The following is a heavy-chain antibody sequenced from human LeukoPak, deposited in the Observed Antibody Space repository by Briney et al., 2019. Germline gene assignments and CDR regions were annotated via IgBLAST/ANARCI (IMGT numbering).Heavy chain of an antibody. J-gene: IGHJ4*02. CDR1: GFTSSSYG. CDR2: ISGSGGNT. V-gene: IGHV3-23*01. Sequence: GSLRLSCAASGFTSSSYGMSWVRQAQEKGLEWVGGISGSGGNTNYADSVKGRFTISRDNSKNTLYLQMNSLRAEDTAVYYCAKDRSCSGGSCYWDYWGQGTLVTVSS. D-gene: IGHD2-15*01. CDR3: AKDRSCSGGSCYWDY.